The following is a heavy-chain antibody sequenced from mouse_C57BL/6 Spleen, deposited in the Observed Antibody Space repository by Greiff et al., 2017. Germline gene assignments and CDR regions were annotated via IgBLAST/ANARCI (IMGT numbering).Heavy chain of an antibody. CDR3: ARWSNYGGARDY. V-gene: IGHV1-82*01. D-gene: IGHD2-5*01. CDR2: IYPGDGDP. J-gene: IGHJ4*01. CDR1: GYAFSSSW. Sequence: VQLQQSGPELVKPGASVKISCKASGYAFSSSWMNWVKQRPGKGLEWIGRIYPGDGDPNYNGKFKGKATLTADKSSSTAYMQLSSLTSEDSAVYFCARWSNYGGARDYWGQGTTVTVSS.